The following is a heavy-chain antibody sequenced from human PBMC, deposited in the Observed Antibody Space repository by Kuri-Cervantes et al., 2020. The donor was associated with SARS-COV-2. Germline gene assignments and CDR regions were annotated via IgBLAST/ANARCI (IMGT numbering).Heavy chain of an antibody. CDR2: IIPVLGTT. CDR3: ARVAAAAGPAGEYSFYMDV. D-gene: IGHD6-13*01. J-gene: IGHJ6*03. CDR1: GGTFSTDG. V-gene: IGHV1-69*04. Sequence: SVKVSCKASGGTFSTDGIAWVRQAPGQGLEWTGTIIPVLGTTTYSQKFQGRVTITADKSTSTAYMELSSLTSEDTAVYYCARVAAAAGPAGEYSFYMDVWGKGTTVTVSS.